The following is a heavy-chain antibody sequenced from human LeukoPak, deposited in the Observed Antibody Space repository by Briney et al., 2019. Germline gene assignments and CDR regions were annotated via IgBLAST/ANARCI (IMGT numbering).Heavy chain of an antibody. D-gene: IGHD2-8*01. J-gene: IGHJ5*02. V-gene: IGHV4-31*03. CDR2: IHYRGST. CDR1: GASITTGAHF. CDR3: ARGATYNERNGLFDP. Sequence: SQTLSLTCIVSGASITTGAHFWVWIRQLPGQSLEFIGYIHYRGSTFYNPSLATRVTISLDTSADQFSLSLSSVTAADTAVYYCARGATYNERNGLFDPWGQGTLVTVSS.